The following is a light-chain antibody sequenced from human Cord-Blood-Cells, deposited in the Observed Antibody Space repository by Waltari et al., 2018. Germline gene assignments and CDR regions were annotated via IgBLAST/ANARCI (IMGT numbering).Light chain of an antibody. CDR3: QQSYNTPLT. Sequence: DIQMTQSPSSLSASVGDRVTITCRASQSISSYLNWYQQKPGKAPKLLIYAASSLQSGVPSRFSGSGARTDFTLTISSLQPEDFATYYCQQSYNTPLTFGGVTKVEIK. CDR1: QSISSY. CDR2: AAS. J-gene: IGKJ4*01. V-gene: IGKV1-39*01.